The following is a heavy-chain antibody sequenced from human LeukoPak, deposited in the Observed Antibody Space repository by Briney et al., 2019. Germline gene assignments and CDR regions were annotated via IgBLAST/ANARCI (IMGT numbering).Heavy chain of an antibody. CDR3: ARDPRSTDAFDI. Sequence: SETLSLTYTVSGGSISSGGYYWSWIRQHPGKGLEWIGYIYYSGSTYYNPSLKSRVTISVDTSKNQFSLKLSSVTAADTAVYYCARDPRSTDAFDIWGQGTMVTVSS. V-gene: IGHV4-31*03. D-gene: IGHD2-2*01. CDR2: IYYSGST. J-gene: IGHJ3*02. CDR1: GGSISSGGYY.